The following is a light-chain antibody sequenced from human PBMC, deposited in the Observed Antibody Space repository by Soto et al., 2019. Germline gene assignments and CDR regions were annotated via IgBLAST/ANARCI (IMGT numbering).Light chain of an antibody. J-gene: IGKJ1*01. CDR1: QSISSW. Sequence: DIQMTQSLSTLSASVGDRVTITCRASQSISSWLAWYQQKPGKAPKLLIYKASSLESGAPSRFSGSGSGTQFTLTISSLQPDDFATYYCQQFNSYSYSRMFGQGTKVDIK. V-gene: IGKV1-5*03. CDR3: QQFNSYSYSRM. CDR2: KAS.